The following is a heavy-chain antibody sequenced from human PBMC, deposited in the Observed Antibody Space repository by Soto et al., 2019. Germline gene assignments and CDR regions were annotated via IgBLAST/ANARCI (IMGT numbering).Heavy chain of an antibody. CDR1: GFSLSTSGVG. D-gene: IGHD3-16*01. CDR2: IYWDDDK. J-gene: IGHJ4*02. Sequence: SGPTLVKPTQTLTLTCTFSGFSLSTSGVGVGWIRQPPGKALEWLALIYWDDDKRYSPSLKSRLIITKDTSKNQVVLTMTNMDPVDTATYYCALAALSPVSFDYWGQGTLVTVSS. CDR3: ALAALSPVSFDY. V-gene: IGHV2-5*02.